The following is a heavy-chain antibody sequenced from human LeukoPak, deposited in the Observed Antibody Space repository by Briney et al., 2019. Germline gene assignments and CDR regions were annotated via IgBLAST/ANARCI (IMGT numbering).Heavy chain of an antibody. CDR3: ARSPTYYDFWSGYYTRYYYYYMDV. CDR1: GGSISSGGYY. V-gene: IGHV4-31*03. CDR2: IYYSGST. Sequence: PSQTLSLTCTVSGGSISSGGYYWSWIRQHPGKGLEWIGYIYYSGSTYYYPSLKSRVTISVDTSKNQFSLKLSSVTAADTAVYYCARSPTYYDFWSGYYTRYYYYYMDVWGKGTTVTVSS. J-gene: IGHJ6*03. D-gene: IGHD3-3*01.